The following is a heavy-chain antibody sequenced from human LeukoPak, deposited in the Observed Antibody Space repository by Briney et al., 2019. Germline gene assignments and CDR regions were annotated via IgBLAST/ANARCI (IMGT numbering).Heavy chain of an antibody. CDR1: GDSISSYY. Sequence: SETLSLTCTVSGDSISSYYWSWIRQPPGKGLEWIGYIYYSGSTNYNPSLKSRVTISVDTSKNQFSLKLSSVTAADTAVYYCARLGYYYDSSGYYDYWGQGTLVTVSS. V-gene: IGHV4-59*08. CDR3: ARLGYYYDSSGYYDY. D-gene: IGHD3-22*01. J-gene: IGHJ4*02. CDR2: IYYSGST.